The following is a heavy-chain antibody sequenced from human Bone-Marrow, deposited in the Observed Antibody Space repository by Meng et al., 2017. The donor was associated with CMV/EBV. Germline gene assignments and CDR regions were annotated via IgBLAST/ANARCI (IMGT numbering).Heavy chain of an antibody. CDR3: ARDVDYTNSSPGF. CDR1: GYTFNIDG. V-gene: IGHV1-18*01. J-gene: IGHJ4*02. D-gene: IGHD6-6*01. CDR2: ISGHNDKT. Sequence: CTASGYTFNIDGISRVQQAPRQGLEWMGWISGHNDKTHSIRKFQDRLTMTTDTSTRTSYMELRILRSDDTAVYYCARDVDYTNSSPGFWGQGTLVTVSS.